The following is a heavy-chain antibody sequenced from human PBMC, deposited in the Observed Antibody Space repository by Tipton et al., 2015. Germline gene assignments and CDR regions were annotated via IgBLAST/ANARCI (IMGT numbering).Heavy chain of an antibody. Sequence: SLRLSCAASGFTFSDYYMSWIRQGPGKGLEWVSYISSSGSTIYYADSVKGRFTISRDNAKNSLYLQMNSLRAEDTAVYYCATGVGATRPYYFDYWGQGTLVTVSS. V-gene: IGHV3-11*04. CDR3: ATGVGATRPYYFDY. J-gene: IGHJ4*02. CDR1: GFTFSDYY. D-gene: IGHD1-26*01. CDR2: ISSSGSTI.